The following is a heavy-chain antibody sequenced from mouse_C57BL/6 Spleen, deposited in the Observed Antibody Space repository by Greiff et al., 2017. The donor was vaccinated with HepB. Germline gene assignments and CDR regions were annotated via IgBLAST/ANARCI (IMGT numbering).Heavy chain of an antibody. CDR3: ARRNDYDRDYAMDY. CDR2: INPNNGGT. Sequence: VQLKESGPELVKPGASVKIPCKASGYTFTDYNMDWVKQSHGKSLEWIGDINPNNGGTIYNQKFKGKATLTVDKSSSTAYMELRSLTSEDTAVYYCARRNDYDRDYAMDYWGQGTSVTVSS. CDR1: GYTFTDYN. V-gene: IGHV1-18*01. D-gene: IGHD2-4*01. J-gene: IGHJ4*01.